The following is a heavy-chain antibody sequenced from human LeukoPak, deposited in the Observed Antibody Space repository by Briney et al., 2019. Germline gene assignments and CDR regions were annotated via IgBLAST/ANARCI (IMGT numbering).Heavy chain of an antibody. CDR1: GFTFSSYA. V-gene: IGHV3-23*01. CDR2: ISGNGGST. J-gene: IGHJ4*02. Sequence: AGGSLRLSCAASGFTFSSYAMSWVRQAPGKGLEWVSGISGNGGSTSYADSVKGRFSISRDNSKNTLSLQMNSLRAEDTAVYYCAKETVIVVVALFDYWGQGILVTVSS. CDR3: AKETVIVVVALFDY. D-gene: IGHD3-22*01.